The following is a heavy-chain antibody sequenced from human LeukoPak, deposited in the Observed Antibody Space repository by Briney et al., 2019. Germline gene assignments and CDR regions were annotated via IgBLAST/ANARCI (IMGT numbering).Heavy chain of an antibody. D-gene: IGHD2-2*01. J-gene: IGHJ6*03. CDR1: GFIFNTYG. Sequence: GGSLRLSCAASGFIFNTYGMHWVRQAPGKGLEWVAFIRNDGSDKYYAVSVKGRFTISRDNSKNTLYLQMNSLRAEDTAVYYCAKATHCSSTSCLVYYYYYMDVWGKGTTVTISS. V-gene: IGHV3-30*02. CDR3: AKATHCSSTSCLVYYYYYMDV. CDR2: IRNDGSDK.